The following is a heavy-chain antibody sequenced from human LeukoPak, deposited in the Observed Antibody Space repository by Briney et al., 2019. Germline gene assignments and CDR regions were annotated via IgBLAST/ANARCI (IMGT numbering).Heavy chain of an antibody. J-gene: IGHJ6*02. CDR3: ARVRQYLHGMDV. D-gene: IGHD2-2*01. V-gene: IGHV4-59*12. CDR2: IYYSGST. Sequence: SETLSLTCTVSGGSISSYYWSWIRQPPGKGLEWIGYIYYSGSTNYNPSLKSRVTISGDTSKNQFSLKLSSVTAADTAVYYCARVRQYLHGMDVWGQGTTVAVSS. CDR1: GGSISSYY.